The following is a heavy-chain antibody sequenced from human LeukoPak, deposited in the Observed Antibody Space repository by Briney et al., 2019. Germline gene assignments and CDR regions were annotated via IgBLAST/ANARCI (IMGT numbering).Heavy chain of an antibody. Sequence: PGGSLRLSCAASGFTFSSYSMNWVRQAPGKGLEWVSYISTGSTTIYYADSVKGRFTISRDNARNSLYLQMNSLRDEDTAAYYCAGRYSSGYNWFDPWGQGTLVTVSS. CDR1: GFTFSSYS. CDR2: ISTGSTTI. CDR3: AGRYSSGYNWFDP. V-gene: IGHV3-48*02. J-gene: IGHJ5*02. D-gene: IGHD6-19*01.